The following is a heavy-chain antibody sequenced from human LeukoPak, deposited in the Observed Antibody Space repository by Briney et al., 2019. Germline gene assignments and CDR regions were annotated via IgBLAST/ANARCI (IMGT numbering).Heavy chain of an antibody. CDR3: ARGMGRNTFADFDF. CDR2: ISPYNGNT. CDR1: GYTFPTYG. J-gene: IGHJ4*02. Sequence: ASVTVSFKSSGYTFPTYGISWVRQAPGQGQEWMGWISPYNGNTNNAQKFKGRVTMTTDTSTITAYMELRSLRSDDTAVYYCARGMGRNTFADFDFWGQGTLVTVSS. D-gene: IGHD1-26*01. V-gene: IGHV1-18*01.